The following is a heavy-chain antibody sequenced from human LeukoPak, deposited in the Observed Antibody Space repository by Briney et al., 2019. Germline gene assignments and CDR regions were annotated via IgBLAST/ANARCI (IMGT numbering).Heavy chain of an antibody. J-gene: IGHJ4*02. Sequence: SVKVSCKASGGTFSSYAISWVRQAPEQGLEWMGGIIPIFGTANYAQKFQGRVTITADESTSTAYMELSSLRSEDTAVYYCARDLYGDSPFDYWGQGTLVTVSS. CDR3: ARDLYGDSPFDY. D-gene: IGHD4-17*01. CDR1: GGTFSSYA. CDR2: IIPIFGTA. V-gene: IGHV1-69*13.